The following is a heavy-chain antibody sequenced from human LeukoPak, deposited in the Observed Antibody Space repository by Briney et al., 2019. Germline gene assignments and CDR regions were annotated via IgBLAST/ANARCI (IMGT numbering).Heavy chain of an antibody. Sequence: PGRSLRLSCAASGFTFSSYGMHWVRQAPGKGLEWVAVIWYDGSNKYYADSVKGRFTISRDNSKNTLYLQMNSLRAEDTAVYYCAKLYSGDGYGSRRPFDYWGQGTLVTVSS. CDR1: GFTFSSYG. CDR3: AKLYSGDGYGSRRPFDY. D-gene: IGHD5-24*01. J-gene: IGHJ4*02. CDR2: IWYDGSNK. V-gene: IGHV3-33*06.